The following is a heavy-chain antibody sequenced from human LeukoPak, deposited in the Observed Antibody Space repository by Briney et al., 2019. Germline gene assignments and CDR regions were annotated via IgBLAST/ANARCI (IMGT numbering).Heavy chain of an antibody. CDR1: GGPIDITNY. Sequence: AETLSLTCGVPGGPIDITNYWSWVRQAPGKGLEWIGEIPHDGTTNYNPSLRSRVAMSSDRANNQFSLTLTSVTAADTAVYYCTRENRPFCPFAYWGQGVLVTVSS. V-gene: IGHV4-4*02. CDR3: TRENRPFCPFAY. J-gene: IGHJ4*02. CDR2: IPHDGTT. D-gene: IGHD2/OR15-2a*01.